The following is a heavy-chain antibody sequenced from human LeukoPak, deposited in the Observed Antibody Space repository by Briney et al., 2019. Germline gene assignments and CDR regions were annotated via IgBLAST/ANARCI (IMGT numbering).Heavy chain of an antibody. V-gene: IGHV3-23*01. D-gene: IGHD3-22*01. Sequence: PGGSLRLSCAASGFTFSTYTMNWVRQAPGRGLEWVSAMSGSGGSTYYADSVKGRFTISRDNSKNTLYLQMNSLRAEDTAVYYCAKDGYYDSSAYYYVRYFDFWGRGTLVTVSS. CDR2: MSGSGGST. CDR3: AKDGYYDSSAYYYVRYFDF. J-gene: IGHJ2*01. CDR1: GFTFSTYT.